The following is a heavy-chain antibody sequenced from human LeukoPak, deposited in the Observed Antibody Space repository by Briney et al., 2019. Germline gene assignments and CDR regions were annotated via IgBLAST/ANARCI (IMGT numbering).Heavy chain of an antibody. D-gene: IGHD3-10*01. J-gene: IGHJ4*02. V-gene: IGHV4-59*01. Sequence: SETLSLTCTVSGGSISSYYWSWIRQPPGKGREWIGYIYYSGSTNYNPSLKSRVTISVDTSKNQFSLKLSSVTAADTAVYYCARGDYYGSGSYPSHLFDYWGQGTLVTVSS. CDR2: IYYSGST. CDR1: GGSISSYY. CDR3: ARGDYYGSGSYPSHLFDY.